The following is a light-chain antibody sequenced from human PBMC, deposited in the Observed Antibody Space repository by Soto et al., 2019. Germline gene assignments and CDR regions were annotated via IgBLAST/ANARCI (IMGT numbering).Light chain of an antibody. Sequence: EIVMTQSPGTLSVFPGATATLLCRAGQGVTTNFAWYQQKSGQSPRLIIYDVSIRATGVPARFSGTGSETDFTLTISGLQSEDSAVYFCQQYNNWPFSFGQGTRLEIK. J-gene: IGKJ5*01. V-gene: IGKV3-15*01. CDR1: QGVTTN. CDR2: DVS. CDR3: QQYNNWPFS.